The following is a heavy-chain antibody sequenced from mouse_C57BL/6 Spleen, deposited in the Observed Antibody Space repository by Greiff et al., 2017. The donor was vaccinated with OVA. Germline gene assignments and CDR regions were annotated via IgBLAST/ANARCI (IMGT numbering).Heavy chain of an antibody. J-gene: IGHJ1*03. V-gene: IGHV5-4*01. Sequence: EVMLVESGGGLVKPGGSLKLSCAASGFTFSSYAMSWVRQTPEKRLEWVATISDGGSYTYYPDNVKGRFTISRDNAKNNLYLQMSHLKSEDTAMYYCARERLRYFDVWGTVTTVTVSS. CDR2: ISDGGSYT. CDR1: GFTFSSYA. CDR3: ARERLRYFDV. D-gene: IGHD2-13*01.